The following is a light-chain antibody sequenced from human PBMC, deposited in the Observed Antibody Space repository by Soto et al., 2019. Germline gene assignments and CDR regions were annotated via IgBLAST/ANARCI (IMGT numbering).Light chain of an antibody. CDR3: GTWDSSLGAGV. J-gene: IGLJ2*01. CDR1: SSNIGNNY. Sequence: QSVLTQPPSVSAAPGQKVTISCSGGSSNIGNNYVSWYQQFPGTAPKLLIYDNDKRPSGIPDRFSGSKSGTSATLGITGLQTGDEADYYCGTWDSSLGAGVFGGGTKLTVL. CDR2: DND. V-gene: IGLV1-51*01.